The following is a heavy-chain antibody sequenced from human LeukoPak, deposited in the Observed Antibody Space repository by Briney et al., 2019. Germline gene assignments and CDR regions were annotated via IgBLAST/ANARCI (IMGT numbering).Heavy chain of an antibody. CDR1: GFTFSSYA. J-gene: IGHJ6*03. V-gene: IGHV3-30*01. D-gene: IGHD1-26*01. CDR3: ARDRSGRGYYYMDV. CDR2: ISYDGSNK. Sequence: GGSLRLSCAASGFTFSSYAMHWVRQAPGKGLEWVAVISYDGSNKYYADSVKGRFTISRDNSKNTLYLQMNSLRAEDTAVYYCARDRSGRGYYYMDVWGEGTTVTVSS.